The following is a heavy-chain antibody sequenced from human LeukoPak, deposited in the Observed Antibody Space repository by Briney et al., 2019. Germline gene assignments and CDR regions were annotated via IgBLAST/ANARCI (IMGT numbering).Heavy chain of an antibody. CDR2: IYYSGCT. CDR1: GGSISSYY. Sequence: SETLSLTCTVSGGSISSYYWSWIRQPPGKGLEWIGYIYYSGCTNYNPSLKSRVTISVDTAKNQFSLKLSSVTAADTAVYYCARDLGYCSSTSCRVWFDPWGQGTLVTVSS. CDR3: ARDLGYCSSTSCRVWFDP. J-gene: IGHJ5*02. D-gene: IGHD2-2*01. V-gene: IGHV4-59*01.